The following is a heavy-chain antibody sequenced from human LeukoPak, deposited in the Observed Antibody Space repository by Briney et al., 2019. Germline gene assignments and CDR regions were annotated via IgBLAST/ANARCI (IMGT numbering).Heavy chain of an antibody. CDR2: IYYSGST. D-gene: IGHD3-22*01. CDR3: ARPTGGGYNKNWFDP. CDR1: GGSISSSSYY. J-gene: IGHJ5*02. Sequence: SETLSLTCTVSGGSISSSSYYWGWIRQPPGKGLEWIGSIYYSGSTYYNPSLKSRVTISVDTSKNQFSLKLSSVTAADTAVYYCARPTGGGYNKNWFDPWGQGTLVTVSS. V-gene: IGHV4-39*01.